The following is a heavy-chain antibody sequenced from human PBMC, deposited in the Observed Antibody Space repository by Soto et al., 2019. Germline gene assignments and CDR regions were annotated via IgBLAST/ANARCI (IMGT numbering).Heavy chain of an antibody. J-gene: IGHJ4*02. V-gene: IGHV5-51*01. CDR3: ARIGGIVDTGTWIQ. Sequence: HXESLKISRNSSGNSFSTYWIGLVRQRPGKGPEWMAIIYPGDSDTRENPSFQGQVTISADKSSNTVHLQWRSLKASDTAIYYCARIGGIVDTGTWIQWGQGTPVTVSS. D-gene: IGHD1-26*01. CDR1: GNSFSTYW. CDR2: IYPGDSDT.